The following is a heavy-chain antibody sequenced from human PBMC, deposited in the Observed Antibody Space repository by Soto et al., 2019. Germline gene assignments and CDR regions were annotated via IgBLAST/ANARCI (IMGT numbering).Heavy chain of an antibody. CDR3: ARDKYYYDSSGYYDHYYYGMDV. CDR2: IYYSGST. V-gene: IGHV4-31*03. D-gene: IGHD3-22*01. J-gene: IGHJ6*02. Sequence: QVQLQESGPGLVKPSQTLSLTCTVSGGSISSGGYYWSWIRQHPGKGLEWIGYIYYSGSTYYNPSLKSRVTISGDTSKNPCTLKRSSVTAADTAVYYCARDKYYYDSSGYYDHYYYGMDVWGQGTTVTVSS. CDR1: GGSISSGGYY.